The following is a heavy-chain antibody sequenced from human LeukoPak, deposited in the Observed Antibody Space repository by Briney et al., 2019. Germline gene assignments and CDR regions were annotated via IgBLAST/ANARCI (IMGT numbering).Heavy chain of an antibody. CDR2: ISSSASTI. CDR3: ARDGANWTFDY. J-gene: IGHJ4*02. D-gene: IGHD4/OR15-4a*01. Sequence: GGSLRLSCAASGFTFSSYAMSWVRQAPGKGLEWVSAISSSASTIYYADSVKGRFTISGDNAKNSLYLQMNSLRAEDAAVYYCARDGANWTFDYWGQGTLVTVSS. CDR1: GFTFSSYA. V-gene: IGHV3-23*01.